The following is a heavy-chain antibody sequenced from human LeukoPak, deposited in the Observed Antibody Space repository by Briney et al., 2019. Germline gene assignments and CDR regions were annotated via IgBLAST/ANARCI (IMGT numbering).Heavy chain of an antibody. CDR2: ISGSGGST. CDR3: AKDQDYYDSSGNFDY. V-gene: IGHV3-23*01. D-gene: IGHD3-22*01. J-gene: IGHJ4*02. Sequence: GGSLRLSCAASGFTFSSYAMSWVRQAPGKGLEWVSAISGSGGSTYYADSVKGRFTISRDNSKNTLYLQMNSLRAEDTAVYYCAKDQDYYDSSGNFDYWGQGPLATVSS. CDR1: GFTFSSYA.